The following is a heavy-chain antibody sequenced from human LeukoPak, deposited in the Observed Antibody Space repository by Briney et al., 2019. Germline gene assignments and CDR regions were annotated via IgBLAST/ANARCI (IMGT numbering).Heavy chain of an antibody. J-gene: IGHJ4*02. D-gene: IGHD3-16*01. CDR2: ISGSGGST. V-gene: IGHV3-23*01. CDR3: AKSVAAYPLSHY. Sequence: PGGSLRLSCAGSGFIFDDYAMHWVRQAPGKGLEWVSAISGSGGSTYYADSVKGRFTISRDNSKNTLYLQMNSLRAEDTAVYYCAKSVAAYPLSHYWGQGTLVTVSS. CDR1: GFIFDDYA.